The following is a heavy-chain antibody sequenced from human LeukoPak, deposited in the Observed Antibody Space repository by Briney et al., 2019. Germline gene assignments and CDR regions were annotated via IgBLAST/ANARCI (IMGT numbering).Heavy chain of an antibody. J-gene: IGHJ6*02. CDR2: IIPIFGTT. V-gene: IGHV1-69*13. CDR1: GGTFSTYT. D-gene: IGHD3-10*01. CDR3: ARGRKVRGVIIRSYYYYGMDV. Sequence: SVKVSCKASGGTFSTYTISWVRQAPGQGLEWMGGIIPIFGTTNYAQKFQGRVTITADESTSTAYMELSSLRSEDTAVYYCARGRKVRGVIIRSYYYYGMDVWGQGTTVTVSS.